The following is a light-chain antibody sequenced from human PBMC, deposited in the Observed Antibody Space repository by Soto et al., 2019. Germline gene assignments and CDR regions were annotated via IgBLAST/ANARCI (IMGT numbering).Light chain of an antibody. CDR3: SSYTRGRVV. Sequence: QSVLTQPASVSGSPGQSITISCTGTTSDVGGYNFVSWYRHHPGKAPKLIIYNAFDRPSGVSNRFSGSKSGNTASLTISGLQAEDEAHYYCSSYTRGRVVFGGGTKVTVL. CDR2: NAF. V-gene: IGLV2-14*03. J-gene: IGLJ2*01. CDR1: TSDVGGYNF.